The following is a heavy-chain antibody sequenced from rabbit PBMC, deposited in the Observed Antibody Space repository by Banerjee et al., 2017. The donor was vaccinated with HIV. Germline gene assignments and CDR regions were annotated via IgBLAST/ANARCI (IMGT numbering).Heavy chain of an antibody. V-gene: IGHV1S45*01. Sequence: QEQLEESGGDLVKPEGSLTLTCTASGFTLSSRYWICWVRQAPGQGLEWIACIYGSDNDDSYYASWAKGRFTISATSSTTATLQMTSLTAADTATYFCARDYNLWGQGTLVTVS. J-gene: IGHJ4*01. CDR1: GFTLSSRYW. CDR2: IYGSDNDDS. CDR3: ARDYNL.